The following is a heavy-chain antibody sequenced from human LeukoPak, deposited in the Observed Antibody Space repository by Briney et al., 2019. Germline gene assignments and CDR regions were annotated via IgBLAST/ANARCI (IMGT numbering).Heavy chain of an antibody. Sequence: GESLKISCKGSGYSFTSYWIGWVRQMPGKGLEWMGIIYPGDSDTRYSPSFQGQVTISADKSISTAYLQWSSLKASDTAMYYCARTPNRPYSSSQPTPLDYWGQGTLVTVSS. CDR3: ARTPNRPYSSSQPTPLDY. CDR1: GYSFTSYW. V-gene: IGHV5-51*01. CDR2: IYPGDSDT. J-gene: IGHJ4*02. D-gene: IGHD6-13*01.